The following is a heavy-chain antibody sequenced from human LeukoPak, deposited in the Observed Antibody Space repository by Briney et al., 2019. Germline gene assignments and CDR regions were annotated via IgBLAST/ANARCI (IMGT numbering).Heavy chain of an antibody. CDR3: ATRPPKDDSSGYFFDY. CDR2: ISAYNGNT. CDR1: GYTFTSYG. Sequence: GASVKVSCKASGYTFTSYGISWVRQAPGQGLEWMGWISAYNGNTNYAQKLQGRVTMTTDTSTSTAYMELRSLRSDDTAVYYCATRPPKDDSSGYFFDYWGQGTLVTVSS. J-gene: IGHJ4*02. V-gene: IGHV1-18*01. D-gene: IGHD3-22*01.